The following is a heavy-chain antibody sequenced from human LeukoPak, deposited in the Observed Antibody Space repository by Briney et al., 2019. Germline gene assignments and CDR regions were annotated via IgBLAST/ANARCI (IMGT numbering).Heavy chain of an antibody. J-gene: IGHJ6*04. Sequence: GSLRLSCAASGFTFSSYGMHLVRQAPGKGLEWVAVISYDGSNKYYADSVKGRFTISRDNSKNTLYLQMNSLRAEDTAVYYCAKEDYGDPLYYYYYYGMDVWGKGTTVTVSS. D-gene: IGHD4-17*01. CDR3: AKEDYGDPLYYYYYYGMDV. CDR1: GFTFSSYG. CDR2: ISYDGSNK. V-gene: IGHV3-30*18.